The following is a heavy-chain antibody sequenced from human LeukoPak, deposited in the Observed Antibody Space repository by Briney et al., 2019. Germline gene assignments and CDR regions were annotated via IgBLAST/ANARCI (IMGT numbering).Heavy chain of an antibody. V-gene: IGHV1-8*01. CDR2: MNPNSGNT. J-gene: IGHJ4*02. CDR1: GYTFTSYD. CDR3: ARSHIKYYDFWSGFDY. D-gene: IGHD3-3*01. Sequence: ASVKVSCKASGYTFTSYDINWVRQATGQGLEWMGWMNPNSGNTGYAQKFQGRVTMTRNTSISTAYMELSSLRSEDTAVYYCARSHIKYYDFWSGFDYWGQGTLVTVSS.